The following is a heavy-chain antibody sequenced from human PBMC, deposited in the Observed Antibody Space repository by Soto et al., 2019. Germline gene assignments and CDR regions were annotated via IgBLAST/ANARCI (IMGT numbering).Heavy chain of an antibody. Sequence: PGGSLRLSCAASGFTFSSYAMSWFRQAPGKGLEWVSAISGSGGSTYYADSVKGRFTISRDNSKNTLYLQMNSLRAEDTAVYYCAKDSHSNAYSNYAGFDYWGQGTLVTVSS. D-gene: IGHD4-4*01. J-gene: IGHJ4*02. CDR2: ISGSGGST. CDR1: GFTFSSYA. V-gene: IGHV3-23*01. CDR3: AKDSHSNAYSNYAGFDY.